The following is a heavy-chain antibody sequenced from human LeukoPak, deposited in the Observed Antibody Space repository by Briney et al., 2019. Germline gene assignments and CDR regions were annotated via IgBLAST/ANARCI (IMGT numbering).Heavy chain of an antibody. CDR1: GGPISSYY. J-gene: IGHJ5*02. CDR2: IYYSGST. CDR3: ARGGEQHYVWGSYPLSWFDP. V-gene: IGHV4-59*01. D-gene: IGHD3-16*01. Sequence: KSSETLSLTCTVPGGPISSYYWSWIRQPTGKGLEWIGYIYYSGSTNYNPSLKSRVTISVDTSKNQFSLKLSSMTAADTAVYYCARGGEQHYVWGSYPLSWFDPWGQGTLVTVSS.